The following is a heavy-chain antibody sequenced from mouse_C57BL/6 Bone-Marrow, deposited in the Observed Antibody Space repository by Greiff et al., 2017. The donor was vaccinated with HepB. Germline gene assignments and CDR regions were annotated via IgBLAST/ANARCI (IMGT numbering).Heavy chain of an antibody. V-gene: IGHV1-55*01. CDR2: IYPGSGST. CDR3: ARDSSGDAMDY. J-gene: IGHJ4*01. Sequence: QVHVKQSGAELVKPGASVKMSCKASGYTFTSYWITWVKQRPGQGLEWIGDIYPGSGSTNYNEKFKSKATLTVDTSSSTAYMQLSSLTSEDSAVYYCARDSSGDAMDYWGQGTSVTVSS. CDR1: GYTFTSYW. D-gene: IGHD3-2*02.